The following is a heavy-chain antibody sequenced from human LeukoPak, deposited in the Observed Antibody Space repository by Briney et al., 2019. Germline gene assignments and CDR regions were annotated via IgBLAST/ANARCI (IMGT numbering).Heavy chain of an antibody. V-gene: IGHV1-2*02. J-gene: IGHJ4*02. Sequence: ASVKVSCKASGYTVTGYYMHWVRQAPGQGLEWMGWINPNSGGTNYAQKLQGRVTMTTDTSTSTAYMELRSLRSDDTAVYYCARDSRAYGSGSYSYFDYWGQGTLVTVSS. D-gene: IGHD3-10*01. CDR2: INPNSGGT. CDR1: GYTVTGYY. CDR3: ARDSRAYGSGSYSYFDY.